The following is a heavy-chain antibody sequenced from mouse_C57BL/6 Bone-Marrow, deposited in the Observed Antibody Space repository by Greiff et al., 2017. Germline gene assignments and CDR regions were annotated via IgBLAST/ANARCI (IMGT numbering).Heavy chain of an antibody. V-gene: IGHV2-9-1*01. CDR1: GFSLTSYA. D-gene: IGHD3-2*02. CDR3: ARLDSSGFAWFAY. Sequence: VQLQQSGPGLVAPSQSLSITCTVSGFSLTSYAISWVRQPPGKGLEWLGVIWTGGGTNYNSALKSRLSISKDNSKSQVFLKMNSLQTDDTARYSCARLDSSGFAWFAYWGQGTLVTVSA. CDR2: IWTGGGT. J-gene: IGHJ3*01.